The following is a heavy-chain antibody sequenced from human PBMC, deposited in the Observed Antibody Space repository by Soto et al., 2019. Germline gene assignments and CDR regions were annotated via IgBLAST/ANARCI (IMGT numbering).Heavy chain of an antibody. CDR1: GFTFSDHS. Sequence: EVQLVESGGGLVQPGGSLRLSCAVSGFTFSDHSMDWVRQAPGKGLEWVGRSRNKANSYTTEYAASVKGRFIISRDDSKLSLYMEIISLQTEDAAVYYSARGDTKKSEYGSYFDSWGQGTLVTVSS. CDR2: SRNKANSYTT. J-gene: IGHJ4*02. V-gene: IGHV3-72*01. CDR3: ARGDTKKSEYGSYFDS. D-gene: IGHD2-8*01.